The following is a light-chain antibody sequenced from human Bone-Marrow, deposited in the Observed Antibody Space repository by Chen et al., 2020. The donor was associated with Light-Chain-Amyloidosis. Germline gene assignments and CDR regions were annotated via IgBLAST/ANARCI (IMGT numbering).Light chain of an antibody. CDR3: QHYGGSLWT. J-gene: IGKJ1*01. Sequence: DMVLTQSPGTLSLSPGQRATLSCWASQSVSSNYLAWYQQKPGQAPRLLIYGASSRATGIPDRFSCSGSGTDFTLTISRLEPEDFAVYYCQHYGGSLWTFGQGTKVEIK. V-gene: IGKV3-20*01. CDR1: QSVSSNY. CDR2: GAS.